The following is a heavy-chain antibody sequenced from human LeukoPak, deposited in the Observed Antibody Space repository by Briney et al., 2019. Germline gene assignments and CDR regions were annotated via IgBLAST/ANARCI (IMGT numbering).Heavy chain of an antibody. CDR1: GGSFSGYY. V-gene: IGHV4-34*01. Sequence: SETLSLTCAVYGGSFSGYYWSWIRQPPGKGLEWIGEINHSGSTNYNPSLKSRVTISVDTSKNQFSLKLSSVTAADTAVYYCARFPGGAEYRHYYYMDVWGKGTTVTVSS. CDR3: ARFPGGAEYRHYYYMDV. D-gene: IGHD1-14*01. J-gene: IGHJ6*03. CDR2: INHSGST.